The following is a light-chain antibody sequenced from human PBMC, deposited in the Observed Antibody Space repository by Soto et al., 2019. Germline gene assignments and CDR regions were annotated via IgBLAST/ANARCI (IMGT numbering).Light chain of an antibody. Sequence: EIVLTQSPGTLALSPGERATLSCRASQSVSSSFLAWYQQKPGQDPRLLIYGASNRATGIPDRFSGSGSGKDFTLTISRLEPEDFAVYYWQQYVTSPWAFCQGKKVA. V-gene: IGKV3-20*01. J-gene: IGKJ1*01. CDR1: QSVSSSF. CDR2: GAS. CDR3: QQYVTSPWA.